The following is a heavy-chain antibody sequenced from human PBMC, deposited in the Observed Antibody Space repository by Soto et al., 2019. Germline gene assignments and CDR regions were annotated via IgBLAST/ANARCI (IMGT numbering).Heavy chain of an antibody. CDR1: GFSFSSYA. CDR2: ISGSGGST. J-gene: IGHJ4*02. D-gene: IGHD2-15*01. V-gene: IGHV3-23*01. Sequence: HPGGSLRLSCAASGFSFSSYAMSWVRQAPGKGLEWVSAISGSGGSTYYADSVKGRFTISRDNSKNTLYLQMNSLRAEDTAVYYCAKGGYCSGGSCYYAPTDYWGQGTLVTVSS. CDR3: AKGGYCSGGSCYYAPTDY.